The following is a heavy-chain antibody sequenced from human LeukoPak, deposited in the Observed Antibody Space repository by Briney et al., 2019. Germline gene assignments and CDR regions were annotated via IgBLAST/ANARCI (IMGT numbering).Heavy chain of an antibody. CDR3: ASNDILTGYSTY. Sequence: SETLSLTCTVSGGSISSYYWSWIRQPPGKGLEWIGYIYYSGSTNYNPSLKSRVTISVDMSKNQFSLKLSPVTAADTAVYYCASNDILTGYSTYWGQGTLVTASS. V-gene: IGHV4-59*01. CDR1: GGSISSYY. J-gene: IGHJ4*02. CDR2: IYYSGST. D-gene: IGHD3-9*01.